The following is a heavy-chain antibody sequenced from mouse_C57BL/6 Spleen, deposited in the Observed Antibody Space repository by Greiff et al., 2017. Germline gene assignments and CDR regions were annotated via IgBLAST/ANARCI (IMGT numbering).Heavy chain of an antibody. CDR1: GYAFSSSW. CDR3: GRRDWAYFDY. Sequence: QVQLQQSGPELVKPGASVKISCKASGYAFSSSWMNWVKQRPGKGLEWIGRIYPGDGDTNYNGKFKGTATLTADKSSSTAYMQLSSLTSEDSAVYFCGRRDWAYFDYWGQGTTLTVSS. CDR2: IYPGDGDT. D-gene: IGHD4-1*01. V-gene: IGHV1-82*01. J-gene: IGHJ2*01.